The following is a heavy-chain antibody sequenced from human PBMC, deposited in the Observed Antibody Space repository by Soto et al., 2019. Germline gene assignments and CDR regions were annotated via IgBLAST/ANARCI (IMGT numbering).Heavy chain of an antibody. CDR2: IYYSGST. CDR1: GGSISSYY. Sequence: QVQLQESGPGLVKPSETLSLTCTVSGGSISSYYWSWIRQPPGKGLEWIGYIYYSGSTNYNPSPKSRVTISVDTSKNQSSLKLSSVTAADTAVYYCARDKGIAAAGHNYYYDYGMDVWGQGTTVTVSS. V-gene: IGHV4-59*01. J-gene: IGHJ6*02. CDR3: ARDKGIAAAGHNYYYDYGMDV. D-gene: IGHD6-13*01.